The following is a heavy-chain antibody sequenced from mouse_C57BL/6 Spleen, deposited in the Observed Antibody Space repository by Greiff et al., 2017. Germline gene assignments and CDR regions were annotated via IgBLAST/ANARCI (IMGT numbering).Heavy chain of an antibody. D-gene: IGHD1-1*01. V-gene: IGHV1-82*01. CDR2: IYPGDGDT. CDR3: ARGYYGSSTGVVYFDY. CDR1: GYAFSSSW. Sequence: QFQLQQSGPELVKPGASVKISCKASGYAFSSSWMTWVKQRPGKGLEWIGRIYPGDGDTTYNGKFKGKATLTADKSSSTAYMQLSSLTSEDSAVYFCARGYYGSSTGVVYFDYWGQGTTLTVSS. J-gene: IGHJ2*01.